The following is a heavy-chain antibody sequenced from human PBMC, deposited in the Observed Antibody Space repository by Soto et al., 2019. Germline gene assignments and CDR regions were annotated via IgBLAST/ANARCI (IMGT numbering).Heavy chain of an antibody. Sequence: PGGSLRPSCPAPAVTLDHYATLWVRHAPGRGLDWGSAISWYRGSMGSAGSVNARSTNSRDNAKNSLYLQMNSLGAAETALFYCAKDLGSAGTMYSSSWYDYYYYGMDVWGQGTTVTVSS. V-gene: IGHV3-9*01. D-gene: IGHD6-13*01. J-gene: IGHJ6*02. CDR1: AVTLDHYA. CDR2: ISWYRGSM. CDR3: AKDLGSAGTMYSSSWYDYYYYGMDV.